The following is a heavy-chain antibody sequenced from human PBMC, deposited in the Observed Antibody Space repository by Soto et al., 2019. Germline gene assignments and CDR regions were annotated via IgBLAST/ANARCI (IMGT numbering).Heavy chain of an antibody. CDR1: GGSISGNY. V-gene: IGHV4-59*01. D-gene: IGHD2-21*02. CDR3: ARDLWGYCGTDCYPLDV. CDR2: MYNTGST. Sequence: SETLSLTCTVSGGSISGNYWSWILQPPGKGLEWIGYMYNTGSTVYNPSFKSRVTISVDTSKNQFSLKLNSVTAADTAVYYCARDLWGYCGTDCYPLDVWGQGTTVTVS. J-gene: IGHJ6*02.